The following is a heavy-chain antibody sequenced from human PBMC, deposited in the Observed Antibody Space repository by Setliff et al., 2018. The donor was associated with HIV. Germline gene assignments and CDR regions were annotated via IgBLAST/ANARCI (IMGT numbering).Heavy chain of an antibody. CDR3: ARDSMGGPKNYDFWITSYDYYGMDV. J-gene: IGHJ6*02. Sequence: HPGGSLRLSWAASGFTFSSYAMHWVRQAPGKGLEWVSVISYDGSNKYYAHSVKGRFTISRDNSKTTLYMQLNSLRAEDTAVYYCARDSMGGPKNYDFWITSYDYYGMDVWGQGTTVTVSS. V-gene: IGHV3-30*04. D-gene: IGHD3-3*01. CDR1: GFTFSSYA. CDR2: ISYDGSNK.